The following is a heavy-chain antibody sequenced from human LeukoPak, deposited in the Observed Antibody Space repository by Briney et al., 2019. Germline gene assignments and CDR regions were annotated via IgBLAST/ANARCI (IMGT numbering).Heavy chain of an antibody. CDR2: ISSSSSYI. Sequence: GGSLRLSCAASGFTFSDSAVHWARQASGKGLEWVSSISSSSSYIYYADSVKGRFTISRDNAKNSLYLQMNSLRAEDTAVYYCARDNIAGFGELEAYNWFDPWGQGTLVTVSS. J-gene: IGHJ5*02. V-gene: IGHV3-21*01. CDR1: GFTFSDSA. CDR3: ARDNIAGFGELEAYNWFDP. D-gene: IGHD3-10*01.